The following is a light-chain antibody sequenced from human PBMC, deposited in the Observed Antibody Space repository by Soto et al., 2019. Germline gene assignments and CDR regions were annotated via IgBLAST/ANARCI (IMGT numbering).Light chain of an antibody. CDR2: YDD. CDR1: SSNIGNNA. V-gene: IGLV1-36*01. J-gene: IGLJ3*02. Sequence: QSVLTQPPSVSEAPRQRVTISCSGSSSNIGNNAGNWYQQLPGKAPKLLIYYDDLLPSGVSDRFSGSKSGTSASLAISGLQSEDEADYYCAAWDDSLNGWVFGGGTKVTVL. CDR3: AAWDDSLNGWV.